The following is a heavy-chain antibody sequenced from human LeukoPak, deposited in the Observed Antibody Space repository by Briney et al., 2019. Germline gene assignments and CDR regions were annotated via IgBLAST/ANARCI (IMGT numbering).Heavy chain of an antibody. D-gene: IGHD1-26*01. CDR2: INHSGST. J-gene: IGHJ5*02. Sequence: SETLSLTCAVYGGSFSGYYWSWIRQPPGKGLEWIGEINHSGSTNYNPSLKSRVTISVDTSKNQFSLKLSSVTAADTAVYYCARRGVGARWFDPWGQGTPVTVSS. CDR3: ARRGVGARWFDP. CDR1: GGSFSGYY. V-gene: IGHV4-34*01.